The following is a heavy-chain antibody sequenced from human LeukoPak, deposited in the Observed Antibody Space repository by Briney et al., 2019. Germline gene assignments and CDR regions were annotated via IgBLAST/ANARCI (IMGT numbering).Heavy chain of an antibody. D-gene: IGHD3-22*01. V-gene: IGHV4-34*01. CDR3: ARHDYYDSSGYSFLFDY. Sequence: SETLSLTCAVHGGSFSGYYWSWIRQPPGKGLEWIGEINHSGSTNYNPSLKSRVTISVDTSKNQFSLKLSSVTAADTAVYYCARHDYYDSSGYSFLFDYWGQGTLVTVSS. J-gene: IGHJ4*02. CDR1: GGSFSGYY. CDR2: INHSGST.